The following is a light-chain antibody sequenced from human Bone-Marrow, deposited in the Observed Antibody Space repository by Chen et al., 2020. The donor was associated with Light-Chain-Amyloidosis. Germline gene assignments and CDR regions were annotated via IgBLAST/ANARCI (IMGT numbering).Light chain of an antibody. V-gene: IGLV3-21*02. CDR2: GDR. CDR1: NIGSTS. J-gene: IGLJ3*02. CDR3: QVWDRSGDRPV. Sequence: SYVLTQPSSVSVAPGQTAKIACGGNNIGSTSVHWYQQTPGQAPLLVVDGDRDRPSGIPERLSGSNSGNTATLNISRVEAGDEADYYCQVWDRSGDRPVFGGGTKLTVL.